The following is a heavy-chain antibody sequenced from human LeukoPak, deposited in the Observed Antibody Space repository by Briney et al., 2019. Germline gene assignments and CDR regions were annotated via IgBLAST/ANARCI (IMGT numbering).Heavy chain of an antibody. CDR3: ARASSSGDY. CDR1: GGSVSSGSYY. J-gene: IGHJ4*02. CDR2: IYYSGST. Sequence: SETLSLTCTVSGGSVSSGSYYWSWIRQPPGTGLEWIGYIYYSGSTNYNPSLKSRVTISVDTSKNQFSLKLSSVTAADTAVYYCARASSSGDYWGQGTLVIVSS. V-gene: IGHV4-61*01. D-gene: IGHD6-6*01.